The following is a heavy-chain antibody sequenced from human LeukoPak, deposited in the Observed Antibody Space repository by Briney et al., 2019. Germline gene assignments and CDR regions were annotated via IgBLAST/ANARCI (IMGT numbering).Heavy chain of an antibody. V-gene: IGHV4-59*12. Sequence: SETLSLTCTVSGGSINSYYWSWIRQPPGKGLEWIGYIYYSGSTNYNPSLKSRVTISVDTSKNQFSLKLSSVTAADTAVYFCARRQSDSGGYFRPRYYWYFDLWGRGTLVTVSS. J-gene: IGHJ2*01. CDR3: ARRQSDSGGYFRPRYYWYFDL. D-gene: IGHD3-22*01. CDR2: IYYSGST. CDR1: GGSINSYY.